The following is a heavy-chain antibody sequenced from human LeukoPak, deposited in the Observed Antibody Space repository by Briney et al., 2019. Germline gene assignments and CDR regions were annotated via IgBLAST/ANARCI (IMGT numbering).Heavy chain of an antibody. CDR3: ARAVGPFDY. CDR2: IWYDGSNK. D-gene: IGHD2-15*01. V-gene: IGHV3-33*01. Sequence: GGSLRLSCETSGFIFRTYGMHWVRQAPGKGLEWVAVIWYDGSNKYYADSVKGRFSIFRDNSKSTLFLQMNSLRTDDTAVYYCARAVGPFDYWGQGALVTVSS. CDR1: GFIFRTYG. J-gene: IGHJ4*02.